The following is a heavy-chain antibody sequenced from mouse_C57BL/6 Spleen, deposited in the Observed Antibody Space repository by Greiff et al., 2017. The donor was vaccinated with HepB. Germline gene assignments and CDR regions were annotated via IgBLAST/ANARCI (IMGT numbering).Heavy chain of an antibody. J-gene: IGHJ3*01. CDR1: GYTFTDYE. D-gene: IGHD2-2*01. Sequence: QVQLKQSGAELVRPGASVTLSCKASGYTFTDYEMHWVKQTPVHGLEWIGAIDPETGGTAYNQKFKGKAILTADKSSSTAYMELRSLTSEDSAVYYCTRAGGYDRGGFAYWGQGTLVTVSA. V-gene: IGHV1-15*01. CDR2: IDPETGGT. CDR3: TRAGGYDRGGFAY.